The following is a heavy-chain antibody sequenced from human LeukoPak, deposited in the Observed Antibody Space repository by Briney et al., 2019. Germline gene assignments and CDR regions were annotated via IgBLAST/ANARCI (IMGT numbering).Heavy chain of an antibody. CDR2: INPNSGGT. Sequence: GASVKVSCKASGYTFTGYYMHWVRQAPGQGLEWMGWINPNSGGTNYAQKFQGRVTMTRDTSISTAYMELSRLRSDDTAVYYCARAAARRDYHCYLGVRSTGTTLTVAS. V-gene: IGHV1-2*02. CDR1: GYTFTGYY. CDR3: ARAAARRDYHCYLGV. J-gene: IGHJ6*03.